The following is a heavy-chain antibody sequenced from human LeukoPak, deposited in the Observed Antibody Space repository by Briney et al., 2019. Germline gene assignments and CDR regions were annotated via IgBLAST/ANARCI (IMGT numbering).Heavy chain of an antibody. CDR2: INHSGST. D-gene: IGHD3-10*01. CDR3: ARAYGITGRVNFDY. Sequence: SETLSLTCAVYGGSFSGYYWSWIRQPPGKGLEWIGEINHSGSTNYNPSLKSRVTISVDTSKNQFSLKLSSVTAADTAVYYCARAYGITGRVNFDYWGQGTQVTVSS. V-gene: IGHV4-34*01. CDR1: GGSFSGYY. J-gene: IGHJ4*02.